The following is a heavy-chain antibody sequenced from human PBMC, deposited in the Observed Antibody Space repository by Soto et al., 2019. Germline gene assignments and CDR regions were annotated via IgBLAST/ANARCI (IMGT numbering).Heavy chain of an antibody. CDR3: ARQGXAAAGTDAVYYYYGMDV. V-gene: IGHV5-51*01. Sequence: GESLKISCKGSGYSFTIYWIGWVRQMPGKGLEWMGIIYPGDSDTRYSPSFQGQVTISADKSISTAYLQWSSLKASDTAMYYCARQGXAAAGTDAVYYYYGMDVWGQGTTVTVSS. CDR2: IYPGDSDT. D-gene: IGHD6-13*01. CDR1: GYSFTIYW. J-gene: IGHJ6*02.